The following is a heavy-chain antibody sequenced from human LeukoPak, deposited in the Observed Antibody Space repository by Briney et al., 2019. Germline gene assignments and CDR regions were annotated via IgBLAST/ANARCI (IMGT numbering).Heavy chain of an antibody. Sequence: GGSLRLSCAASGFSFSNYWMHWVRQAPGKGLVWVSRINSDGSSTTYADSVKGRFTISRDNAKNTLYLQMNSLRAEDTAVCYCARDGVEFYNWFDPWGQGTLVTVSS. CDR2: INSDGSST. CDR3: ARDGVEFYNWFDP. V-gene: IGHV3-74*01. CDR1: GFSFSNYW. D-gene: IGHD2-21*01. J-gene: IGHJ5*02.